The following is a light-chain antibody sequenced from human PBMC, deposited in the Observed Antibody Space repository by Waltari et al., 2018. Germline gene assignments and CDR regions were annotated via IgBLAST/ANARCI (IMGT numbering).Light chain of an antibody. V-gene: IGLV1-40*01. CDR1: APNNGAGTA. Sequence: QSVLTPPPSVSGAPWQRGTISCPGRAPNNGAGTAVHWYQQLPREAPKLFIYGTSTRPLGVPDRFFGSKSGTSASLAITGLQAEDEADYYCQSYDTSLSVVFGGGTKLTVL. CDR2: GTS. CDR3: QSYDTSLSVV. J-gene: IGLJ3*02.